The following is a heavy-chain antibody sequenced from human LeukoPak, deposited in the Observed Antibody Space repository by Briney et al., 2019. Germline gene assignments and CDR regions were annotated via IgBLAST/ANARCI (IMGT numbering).Heavy chain of an antibody. CDR1: GGSISSYY. Sequence: PSETLSLTCSVSGGSISSYYWSWIRQPPGKGLEWIGYIYYSGSTNYNPSLKSRVTISVDTSKNQFSLKLSSVTAADTAVYYCARGVAVAGTGFDYWGQGTLVTVSS. J-gene: IGHJ4*02. V-gene: IGHV4-59*01. CDR2: IYYSGST. D-gene: IGHD6-19*01. CDR3: ARGVAVAGTGFDY.